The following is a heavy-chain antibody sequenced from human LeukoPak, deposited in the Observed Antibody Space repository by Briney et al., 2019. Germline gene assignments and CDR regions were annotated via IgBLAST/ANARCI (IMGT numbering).Heavy chain of an antibody. V-gene: IGHV3-15*01. J-gene: IGHJ4*02. Sequence: GSLRPSCAASGFTFSNAWMSWVRQAPGKGLEWVGRIKSKTDGGTTDYAAPVKGRFTISRDDSKNTLYLQMNSLKTEDTAVYYCTTELRLGELSLDYWGQGTLVTVSS. D-gene: IGHD3-16*02. CDR3: TTELRLGELSLDY. CDR1: GFTFSNAW. CDR2: IKSKTDGGTT.